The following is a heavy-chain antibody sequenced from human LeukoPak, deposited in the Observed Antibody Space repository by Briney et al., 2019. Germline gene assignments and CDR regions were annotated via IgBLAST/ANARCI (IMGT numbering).Heavy chain of an antibody. V-gene: IGHV3-66*02. CDR3: ATAARYYYYMDV. J-gene: IGHJ6*03. D-gene: IGHD6-13*01. CDR1: GFTVSSNY. Sequence: GGSLRLSCAASGFTVSSNYMSWVRQAPGKGLEWVSVIYSGGSTHYADSVKGRFTISRDNSKNTLYLQMNSLRAEDTAVYYCATAARYYYYMDVWGKGTTVTVSS. CDR2: IYSGGST.